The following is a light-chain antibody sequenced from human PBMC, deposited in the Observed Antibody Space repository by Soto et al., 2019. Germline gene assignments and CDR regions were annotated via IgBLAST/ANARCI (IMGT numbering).Light chain of an antibody. Sequence: EKALTQSPGTLSLSPGQRATLSCRASQTVGTTYLAWYQHKPGQAHRLXIYDAYTRATGIQARFSGSGSGTEFTLTISSLQSEDFAVYYCKQYNSYPVTFGQGTKVDIK. CDR1: QTVGTTY. CDR3: KQYNSYPVT. V-gene: IGKV3-15*01. J-gene: IGKJ1*01. CDR2: DAY.